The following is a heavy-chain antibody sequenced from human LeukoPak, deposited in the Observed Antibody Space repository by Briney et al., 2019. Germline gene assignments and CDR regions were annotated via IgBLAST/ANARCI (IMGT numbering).Heavy chain of an antibody. J-gene: IGHJ4*02. Sequence: PGGSLRLSCAASGFTFSSYSMNWVRQAPGKGLEWVSSISSSSSYIYYADSVKGRFTISRDNAKNTLYLQMNSLRAEDTAVYYCARESTYYYDTPVFWGQGTLVTVSS. CDR3: ARESTYYYDTPVF. D-gene: IGHD3-22*01. CDR2: ISSSSSYI. CDR1: GFTFSSYS. V-gene: IGHV3-21*01.